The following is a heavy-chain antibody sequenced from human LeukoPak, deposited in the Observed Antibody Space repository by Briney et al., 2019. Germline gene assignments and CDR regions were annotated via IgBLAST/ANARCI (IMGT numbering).Heavy chain of an antibody. CDR2: IRYDGSNK. CDR3: AKDRMRVVAATLDY. CDR1: GFTFSSYG. V-gene: IGHV3-30*02. J-gene: IGHJ4*02. Sequence: GGSLRLSCAASGFTFSSYGMHWVRQAPGKGLEWVAFIRYDGSNKYYADSVKGRFTISRDNSKNTLYLQMNSLRAEDTAVYYCAKDRMRVVAATLDYWGQGTLVTVSS. D-gene: IGHD2-15*01.